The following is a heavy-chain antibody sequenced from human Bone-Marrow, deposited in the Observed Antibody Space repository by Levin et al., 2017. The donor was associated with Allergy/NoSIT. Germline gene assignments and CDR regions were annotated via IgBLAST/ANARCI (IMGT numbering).Heavy chain of an antibody. Sequence: SETLSLTCAVSGYPISNGYYWGWIRQPPGKGLEWIGNIYHSGRTYYNPSLESRVTISVDTSNNQFSLKLNSVTAADTAIYYCARSVEMGIMNYWGQGILVIVSS. J-gene: IGHJ4*02. V-gene: IGHV4-38-2*01. CDR3: ARSVEMGIMNY. D-gene: IGHD5-24*01. CDR2: IYHSGRT. CDR1: GYPISNGYY.